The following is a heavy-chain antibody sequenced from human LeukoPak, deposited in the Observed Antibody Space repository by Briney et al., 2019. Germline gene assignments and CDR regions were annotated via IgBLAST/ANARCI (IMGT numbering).Heavy chain of an antibody. CDR3: ARDQRVYAFVFDAFDI. CDR1: GFTFSSYG. Sequence: GGSLRLSCAASGFTFSSYGMHWVRQAPGKGLEWVAVIWYDGSNKYYADSVKGRFTFSRDNSKNTLYLQMNSLRAEDTAVYYCARDQRVYAFVFDAFDIWGQGTMVTVSS. J-gene: IGHJ3*02. V-gene: IGHV3-33*01. D-gene: IGHD2-8*01. CDR2: IWYDGSNK.